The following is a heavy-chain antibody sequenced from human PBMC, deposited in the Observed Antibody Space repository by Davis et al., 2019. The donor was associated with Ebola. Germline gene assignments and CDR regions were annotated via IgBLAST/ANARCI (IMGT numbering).Heavy chain of an antibody. Sequence: MPSETLSLTCAVPGGSISSSNWWSWVRQPPGKGLEWIGEIYHSGSTNYNPSLKSRVTISVDKSKNQFSLKLSSVTAADTAVYYCARWKVGASRDWYFDLWGRGTLVTVSS. CDR3: ARWKVGASRDWYFDL. V-gene: IGHV4-4*02. D-gene: IGHD1-26*01. CDR1: GGSISSSNW. CDR2: IYHSGST. J-gene: IGHJ2*01.